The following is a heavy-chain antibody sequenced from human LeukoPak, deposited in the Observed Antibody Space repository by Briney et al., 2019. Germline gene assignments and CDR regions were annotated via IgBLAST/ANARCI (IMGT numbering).Heavy chain of an antibody. D-gene: IGHD3-10*01. CDR1: GFTFSGSA. CDR3: TRHAVVRGGTSGMDV. J-gene: IGHJ6*02. CDR2: IRSKANSYAT. Sequence: AGGSLRLSCAASGFTFSGSAMHWVRQASGKGLEWVGRIRSKANSYATAYAASVKGRFTISRDDSKNTAYLQMNSLKTEDTAVYYCTRHAVVRGGTSGMDVWGQGTTVTVSS. V-gene: IGHV3-73*01.